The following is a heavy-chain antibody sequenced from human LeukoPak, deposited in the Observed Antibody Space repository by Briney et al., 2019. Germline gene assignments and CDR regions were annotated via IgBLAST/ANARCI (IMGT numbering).Heavy chain of an antibody. V-gene: IGHV3-74*01. D-gene: IGHD5-18*01. CDR2: INSDGSTT. Sequence: PGGSPRLSCAASGFTFSSYWIHWVRQDPGKGLVWVSRINSDGSTTSYADSVKGRFTISRDNAKNTLYLQMNSLRAEDTAVYYCATAPMSGYTYTLGYWGQGTLVTVSS. CDR3: ATAPMSGYTYTLGY. J-gene: IGHJ4*02. CDR1: GFTFSSYW.